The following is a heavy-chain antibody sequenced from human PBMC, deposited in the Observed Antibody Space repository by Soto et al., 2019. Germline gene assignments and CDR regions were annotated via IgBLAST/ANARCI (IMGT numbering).Heavy chain of an antibody. CDR1: GHSFTIEG. CDR3: ERDNGFGESDV. CDR2: ISAYNGNT. D-gene: IGHD3-10*01. J-gene: IGHJ6*02. Sequence: QVQLVQSGAEVTKPGASVKVSCKASGHSFTIEGISWVRQAPGQGLEWMVCISAYNGNTNYAQNLQGRVTMTTDTATSTAYMELRIWRSDDTFVYYCERDNGFGESDVWGQVSTVTVSS. V-gene: IGHV1-18*01.